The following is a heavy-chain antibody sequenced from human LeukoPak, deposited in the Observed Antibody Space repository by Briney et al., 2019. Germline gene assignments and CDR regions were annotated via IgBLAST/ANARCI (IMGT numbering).Heavy chain of an antibody. CDR3: TRFSTSYYYYYYMDV. CDR1: GFTFGDYA. CDR2: IRSKAYGGTT. J-gene: IGHJ6*03. Sequence: GGSLRLSCTASGFTFGDYARSWFRQAPGKGLEWVGFIRSKAYGGTTEYAASVKGRFIISRDDSKSIAYLQMNSLKTEDTAGYYCTRFSTSYYYYYYMDVWGKGTTVTVSS. V-gene: IGHV3-49*03. D-gene: IGHD6-6*01.